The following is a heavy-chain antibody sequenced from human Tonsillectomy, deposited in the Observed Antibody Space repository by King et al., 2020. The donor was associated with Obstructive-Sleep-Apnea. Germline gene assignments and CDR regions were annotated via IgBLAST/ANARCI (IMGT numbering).Heavy chain of an antibody. CDR2: IYYSGST. CDR1: GGSISSGGYY. J-gene: IGHJ3*02. D-gene: IGHD3-3*01. Sequence: VPLQESGPGLVKPSQTLSLACTVSGGSISSGGYYWRWIRQHPGKGLEWIGYIYYSGSTYYNPSLKSRLTISVDASKNQFSLKLSSVTAADTAVYYCAAFLEWSSHAFDIWGQGTMVTVSS. V-gene: IGHV4-31*03. CDR3: AAFLEWSSHAFDI.